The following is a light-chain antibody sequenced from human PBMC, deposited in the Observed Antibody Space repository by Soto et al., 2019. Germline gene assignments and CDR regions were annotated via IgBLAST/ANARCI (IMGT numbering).Light chain of an antibody. CDR1: QSISTW. CDR2: KAS. J-gene: IGKJ1*01. CDR3: QQYNSYSPT. V-gene: IGKV1-5*03. Sequence: DIQMTQSPSTLSASVGDRVTITCRASQSISTWLAWYQQEPGKAPKLLIHKASSLQSGGPSRFSGSGSGTDFTLTLSSLHPDDFSTYYCQQYNSYSPTFGQGTRVEIK.